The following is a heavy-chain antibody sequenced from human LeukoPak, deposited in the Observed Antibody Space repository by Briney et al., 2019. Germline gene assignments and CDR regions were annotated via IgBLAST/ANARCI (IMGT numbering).Heavy chain of an antibody. CDR1: GFSLSTRGVA. CDR3: AYRNRATHIDY. Sequence: SGPTLVKPTQTLTLTCTFSGFSLSTRGVAVGWIRQPPGKALEWLALIYWNDDTRYSPSLKSRLTITKDTSKGQMVLTMTNMDPVDTATYYCAYRNRATHIDYWGQGTLVTVSS. CDR2: IYWNDDT. J-gene: IGHJ4*02. V-gene: IGHV2-5*01. D-gene: IGHD5-12*01.